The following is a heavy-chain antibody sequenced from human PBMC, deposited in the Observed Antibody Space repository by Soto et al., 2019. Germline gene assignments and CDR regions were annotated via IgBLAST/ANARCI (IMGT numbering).Heavy chain of an antibody. CDR3: AKDQVFRISKKLGISFMDV. V-gene: IGHV3-30*18. J-gene: IGHJ6*02. CDR1: GFTFSSYG. Sequence: GGSLRLSCAASGFTFSSYGMHWVRQAPGKGLDWVGVISYDGTNRYYADSVKGRFTISRDNSKNTLYLQMNSLRAEDTAVYYCAKDQVFRISKKLGISFMDVWGQGTTVTVSS. D-gene: IGHD3-3*02. CDR2: ISYDGTNR.